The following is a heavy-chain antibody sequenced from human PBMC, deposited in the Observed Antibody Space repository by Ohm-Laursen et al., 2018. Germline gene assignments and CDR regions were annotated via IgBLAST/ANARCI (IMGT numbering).Heavy chain of an antibody. CDR2: IKSKIDGATT. CDR1: GFTFSNFW. V-gene: IGHV3-15*01. D-gene: IGHD3-22*01. Sequence: GSLRLSCAASGFTFSNFWMNWVRQAPGKGLEWVGRIKSKIDGATTDYAAPVKGRFTVSRGDSKNTLYLQMNSLKTEDTAVYYCTTPYYDSSGYYFTYDYWGQGTLVTVSS. J-gene: IGHJ4*02. CDR3: TTPYYDSSGYYFTYDY.